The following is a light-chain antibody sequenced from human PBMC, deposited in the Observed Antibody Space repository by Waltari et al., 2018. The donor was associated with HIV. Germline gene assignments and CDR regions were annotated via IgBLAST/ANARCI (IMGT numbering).Light chain of an antibody. Sequence: QPALTQPPPASGSPGQSVTLSCTGTNSDIGTYDYVSWYQQPPGKAPKLVLSEVTNRPSGVSDRFSGSKSGNTAFLTVSGLQAEDEADYYCSSFANRDGFYVLFGGGTRLTVL. CDR2: EVT. J-gene: IGLJ2*01. CDR1: NSDIGTYDY. V-gene: IGLV2-8*01. CDR3: SSFANRDGFYVL.